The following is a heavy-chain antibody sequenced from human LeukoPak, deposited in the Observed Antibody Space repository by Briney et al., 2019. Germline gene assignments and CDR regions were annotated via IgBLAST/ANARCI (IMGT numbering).Heavy chain of an antibody. CDR2: ITGSGGTT. CDR1: GFTFSSYE. V-gene: IGHV3-23*01. J-gene: IGHJ4*02. CDR3: AKDGNWARFEN. D-gene: IGHD7-27*01. Sequence: GGSLRLSCVASGFTFSSYEMNWVRQAPGKGLERVSGITGSGGTTYYADSVKGRFTISRDNSKNTLYLQMNSPRAEDTAAYYCAKDGNWARFENWGQGTLVTVSS.